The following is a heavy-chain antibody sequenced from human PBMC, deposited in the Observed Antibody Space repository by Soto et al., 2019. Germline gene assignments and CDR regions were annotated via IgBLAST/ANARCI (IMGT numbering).Heavy chain of an antibody. CDR2: IYYSGST. J-gene: IGHJ4*02. CDR1: CGSISSGGYY. V-gene: IGHV4-31*03. Sequence: QVQLPESGPRLVKPSQTLALPCPVSCGSISSGGYYLSRIRQHPGKGLEWIGYIYYSGSTYYNPSLKSRVTISVDTSKNQFSLKLSSVTAADTAVYYCAREPLTWGQGTLVTVSS. CDR3: AREPLT.